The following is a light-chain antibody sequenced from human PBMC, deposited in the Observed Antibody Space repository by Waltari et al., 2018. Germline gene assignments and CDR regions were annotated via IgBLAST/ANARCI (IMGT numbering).Light chain of an antibody. CDR3: QQSYSFTRT. CDR1: QTISRY. Sequence: DIQMTQSPSSLSASVGDRVTITCRASQTISRYLNWYQQKPGKAPNLLIYAASSLQSGVPSRFSGSGSGRDFTLIITSLQPEDFATYYCQQSYSFTRTFGQGTKVQIK. CDR2: AAS. V-gene: IGKV1-39*01. J-gene: IGKJ1*01.